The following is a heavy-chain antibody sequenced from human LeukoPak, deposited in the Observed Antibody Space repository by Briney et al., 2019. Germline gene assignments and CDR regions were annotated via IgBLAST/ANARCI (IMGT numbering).Heavy chain of an antibody. CDR1: GFTFSSHA. CDR2: ISGSGGST. V-gene: IGHV3-23*01. Sequence: PGGSLRLSCAASGFTFSSHAMSWVRQAPGKGLEWVSAISGSGGSTYYADSVKGRFTISRDKSKNTLYLQMNSLRAEDTAVYYCAKGLAVAGHSDYWGQGTLVTVSS. J-gene: IGHJ4*02. CDR3: AKGLAVAGHSDY. D-gene: IGHD6-19*01.